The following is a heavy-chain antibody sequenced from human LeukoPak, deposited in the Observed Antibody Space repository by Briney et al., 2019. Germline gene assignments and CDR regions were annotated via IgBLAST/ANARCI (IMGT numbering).Heavy chain of an antibody. CDR2: IKQDGSEK. J-gene: IGHJ4*02. CDR1: GFTFSSYW. Sequence: GGSVRLSCAASGFTFSSYWMSWVRQAPGKGLEWVANIKQDGSEKYYVDSVKGRFTISRDNAKNSLYLQMNSLRAEDTAVYYCARDFYDYVWGSYPQPLDYWGQGTLVTLYS. V-gene: IGHV3-7*01. D-gene: IGHD3-16*02. CDR3: ARDFYDYVWGSYPQPLDY.